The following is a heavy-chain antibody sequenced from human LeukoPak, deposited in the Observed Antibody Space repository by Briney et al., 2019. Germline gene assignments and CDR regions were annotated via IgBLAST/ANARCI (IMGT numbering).Heavy chain of an antibody. CDR1: GFTFSSYD. D-gene: IGHD6-13*01. Sequence: GGSLRLSCTASGFTFSSYDMHWVRQAPGKGLEWVALIWSDGSNKYYADSVKGRFTISRDNSKNTLYLQMNSVRVEDTGMYYCARRTAAYGMDAWGQGTTVTVSS. V-gene: IGHV3-33*01. CDR2: IWSDGSNK. CDR3: ARRTAAYGMDA. J-gene: IGHJ6*02.